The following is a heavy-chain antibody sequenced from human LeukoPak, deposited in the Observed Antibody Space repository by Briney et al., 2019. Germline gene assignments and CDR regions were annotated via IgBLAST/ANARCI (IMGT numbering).Heavy chain of an antibody. V-gene: IGHV4-59*01. J-gene: IGHJ4*02. CDR3: ARGGNWNLGY. CDR1: GGSISSYY. CDR2: IYYSGST. D-gene: IGHD4-23*01. Sequence: SETLSLTCTVSGGSISSYYWSWLRQPPGKGLEWIGYIYYSGSTNYNPSLKSRVTISVDTSKNQFSLKLSSVTAADTAVYYCARGGNWNLGYWGQGTLVTVSS.